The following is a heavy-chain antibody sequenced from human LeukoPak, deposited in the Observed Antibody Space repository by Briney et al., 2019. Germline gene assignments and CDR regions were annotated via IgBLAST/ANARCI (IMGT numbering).Heavy chain of an antibody. CDR2: ISGSGGST. D-gene: IGHD3-22*01. CDR3: ALLPQIVVVITTPDAFDI. Sequence: PGGSLRLSCAASGFTFSSYWMHWVRHAPGKGLEWVSAISGSGGSTYYADSVKGRFTISRDNSKNTLYLQMNSLRAEDTAVYYCALLPQIVVVITTPDAFDIWGQGTMVTVSS. CDR1: GFTFSSYW. V-gene: IGHV3-23*01. J-gene: IGHJ3*02.